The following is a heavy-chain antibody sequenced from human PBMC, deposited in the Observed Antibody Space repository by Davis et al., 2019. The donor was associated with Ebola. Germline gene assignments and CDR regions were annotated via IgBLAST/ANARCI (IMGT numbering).Heavy chain of an antibody. V-gene: IGHV5-10-1*01. Sequence: GESLKISCKGSGYTFTSYWISWVRQMPGKGLEWMGRIDPTDSYTNYSPSFQGHVTISADKSISTAYLQWSSLKASDTATYYCARPLYYYYYMDVWGKGTTVTVSS. CDR3: ARPLYYYYYMDV. CDR1: GYTFTSYW. CDR2: IDPTDSYT. J-gene: IGHJ6*03.